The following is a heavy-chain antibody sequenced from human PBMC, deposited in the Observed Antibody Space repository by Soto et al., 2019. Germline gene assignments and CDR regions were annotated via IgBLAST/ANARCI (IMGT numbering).Heavy chain of an antibody. D-gene: IGHD2-15*01. CDR2: VSSGVGT. Sequence: EVELLESGGGLVQPEGSLRLSCAASGFTFSTYAMGWVRQAPGKGLEWVSVVSSGVGTHYADSVKGRFTVSRDNSKNTLSLQMNSLRADDTAVYYCAKRRGAGGHFDYWGQGALVTVSS. CDR1: GFTFSTYA. V-gene: IGHV3-23*01. J-gene: IGHJ4*02. CDR3: AKRRGAGGHFDY.